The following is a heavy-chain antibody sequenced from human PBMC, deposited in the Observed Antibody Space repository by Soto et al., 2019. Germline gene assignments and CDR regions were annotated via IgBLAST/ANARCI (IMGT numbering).Heavy chain of an antibody. D-gene: IGHD2-15*01. CDR2: ISGSSGST. Sequence: GGSLRLSCAASGFTFITSAMSWVRQVPGKGLEWVASISGSSGSTYYADSMKGRFTISRDNSNNTLSLQMNSLRAEDTAVYYCARGLGYYFDYWGQGTLVTVSS. V-gene: IGHV3-23*01. CDR1: GFTFITSA. J-gene: IGHJ4*02. CDR3: ARGLGYYFDY.